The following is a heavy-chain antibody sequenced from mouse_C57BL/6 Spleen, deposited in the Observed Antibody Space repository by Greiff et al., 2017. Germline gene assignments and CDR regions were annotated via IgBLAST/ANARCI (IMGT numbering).Heavy chain of an antibody. CDR1: GYTFTSYW. V-gene: IGHV1-69*01. CDR2: IDPSDSYT. D-gene: IGHD1-1*01. Sequence: QQSCKASGYTFTSYWMHWVKQRPGQGLEWIGEIDPSDSYTNYNQKFKGKSTLTVDKSSSTAYMQLSSLTSEDSAVYYCARDYGTPYYFDYWGQGTTLTVSS. J-gene: IGHJ2*01. CDR3: ARDYGTPYYFDY.